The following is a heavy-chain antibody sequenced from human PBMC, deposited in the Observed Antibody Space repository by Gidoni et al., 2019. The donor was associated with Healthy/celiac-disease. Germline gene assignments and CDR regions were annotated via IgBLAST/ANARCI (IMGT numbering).Heavy chain of an antibody. J-gene: IGHJ6*02. CDR3: ARVGVVWFGGYGMDV. CDR2: ISTRGST. CDR1: GGSISSYY. Sequence: QVQLQESGPGLVKPSETLSLTCPVPGGSISSYYWSWIRQPAGKGLEWIGRISTRGSTNYNPSLKSRVTMSVDTSKNQFALKLSSVTAADTAVYYCARVGVVWFGGYGMDVWGQGTTVTVAS. D-gene: IGHD3-10*01. V-gene: IGHV4-4*07.